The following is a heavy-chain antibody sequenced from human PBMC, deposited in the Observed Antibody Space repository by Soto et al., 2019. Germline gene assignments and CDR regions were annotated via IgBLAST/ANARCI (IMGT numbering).Heavy chain of an antibody. CDR2: IYYSGST. D-gene: IGHD3-22*01. V-gene: IGHV4-31*03. J-gene: IGHJ5*02. CDR1: GGSISSGGYY. Sequence: QVQLQESGPGLVKPSQTLSLTCTVSGGSISSGGYYWSWIRQHPGKGLEWIGYIYYSGSTYYNPSLNSRVTISVDTSKNQFSLKLSSVTAADTAVYYCARSSYDSSGYYYGWFDPWGQGTLVTVSS. CDR3: ARSSYDSSGYYYGWFDP.